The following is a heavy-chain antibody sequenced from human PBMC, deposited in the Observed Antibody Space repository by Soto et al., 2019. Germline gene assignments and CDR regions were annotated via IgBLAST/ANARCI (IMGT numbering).Heavy chain of an antibody. Sequence: SVKVSCKASGGAFSSYAISWVRQAPGQGLEWMGGIIPIFGTANYAQKFQGRVTITADESTSTAYMELSSLRSEDTAVYYCARDLVGYCSGGSCSVAFDYWGQGTLVTVS. D-gene: IGHD2-15*01. V-gene: IGHV1-69*13. J-gene: IGHJ4*02. CDR3: ARDLVGYCSGGSCSVAFDY. CDR2: IIPIFGTA. CDR1: GGAFSSYA.